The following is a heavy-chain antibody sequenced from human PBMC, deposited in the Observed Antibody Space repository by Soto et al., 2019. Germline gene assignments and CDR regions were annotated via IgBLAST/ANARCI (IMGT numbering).Heavy chain of an antibody. D-gene: IGHD3-10*01. CDR3: AKNSGWFNT. CDR2: ISYDGNNK. Sequence: LRLSCAASGFTFSSYAMYWVRQAPGKGLEWVAVISYDGNNKYYADSVKGRFTISRDNSKSTLYLQMNSLRADDTALYYCAKNSGWFNTWGQGALVTVSS. CDR1: GFTFSSYA. J-gene: IGHJ5*02. V-gene: IGHV3-30-3*02.